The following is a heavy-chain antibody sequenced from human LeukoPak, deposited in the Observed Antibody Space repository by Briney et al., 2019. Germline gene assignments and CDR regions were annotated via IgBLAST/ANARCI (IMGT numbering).Heavy chain of an antibody. Sequence: GSSVKVSCKASGGTFSSYAISWVRQAPGQGLEWMGGIIPIFGTANYAQKFQGRDTITADESTSTAYMELSSLRSEDTAVYYCARGRYSSSINSMDVWGQGTTVTVSS. CDR2: IIPIFGTA. CDR1: GGTFSSYA. D-gene: IGHD6-6*01. V-gene: IGHV1-69*01. J-gene: IGHJ6*02. CDR3: ARGRYSSSINSMDV.